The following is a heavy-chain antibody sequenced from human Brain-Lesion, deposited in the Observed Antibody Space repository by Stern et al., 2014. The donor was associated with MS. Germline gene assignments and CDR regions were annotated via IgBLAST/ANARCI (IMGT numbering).Heavy chain of an antibody. V-gene: IGHV1-2*02. Sequence: VQLVESGAEVKKPGASVKVSCKTSGYIFTGYYIHWGRQATGQGLEWMAWVKPNTGETKYAQKFQGRVTMSRDTSISPAYVELSSLTSDDTAVYYCARDQRGITIFGVVTDYYYLGMDVWGQGTTVTVSS. D-gene: IGHD3-3*01. CDR3: ARDQRGITIFGVVTDYYYLGMDV. CDR2: VKPNTGET. J-gene: IGHJ6*02. CDR1: GYIFTGYY.